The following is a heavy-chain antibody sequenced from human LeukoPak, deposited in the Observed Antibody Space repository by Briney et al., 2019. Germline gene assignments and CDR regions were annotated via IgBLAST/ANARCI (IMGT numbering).Heavy chain of an antibody. V-gene: IGHV3-66*01. CDR3: ARGEPNYYDSSGSPLWFDP. CDR1: GFTVSSNY. Sequence: GGSLRLSCAASGFTVSSNYMSWVRQAPGKGLEWVSVIYSGGSTYYADSVKGRFTISRDNSKNTLYLQMNSLRAEDTAVYYCARGEPNYYDSSGSPLWFDPWGQGTLVTVSS. J-gene: IGHJ5*02. CDR2: IYSGGST. D-gene: IGHD3-22*01.